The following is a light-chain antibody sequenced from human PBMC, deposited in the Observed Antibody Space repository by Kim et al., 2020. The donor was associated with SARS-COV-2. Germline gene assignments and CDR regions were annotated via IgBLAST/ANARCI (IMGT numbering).Light chain of an antibody. J-gene: IGLJ1*01. Sequence: QRVPIACTGSSSNIGAGYDVHWYQQLPGTAPKLLIYGNSNRPSGVPDRFSGSKSGTSASLAITGLQAEDEADYYCQSYDSSLSALFGTGTKVTVL. V-gene: IGLV1-40*01. CDR3: QSYDSSLSAL. CDR2: GNS. CDR1: SSNIGAGYD.